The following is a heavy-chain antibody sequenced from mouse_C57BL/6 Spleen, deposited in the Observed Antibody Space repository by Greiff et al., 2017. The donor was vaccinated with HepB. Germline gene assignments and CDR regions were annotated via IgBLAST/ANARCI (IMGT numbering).Heavy chain of an antibody. CDR3: ARPPLYYDYDDMYYFDY. D-gene: IGHD2-4*01. J-gene: IGHJ2*01. CDR2: IDPANGNT. V-gene: IGHV14-3*01. Sequence: SVAELVRPGASVKLSCTASGFNIKNTYMHWVKQRPEQGLEWIGRIDPANGNTKYAPKFQGKATITADTSSNTAYLQLSSLTSEDTAIYYCARPPLYYDYDDMYYFDYWGQGTTLTVSS. CDR1: GFNIKNTY.